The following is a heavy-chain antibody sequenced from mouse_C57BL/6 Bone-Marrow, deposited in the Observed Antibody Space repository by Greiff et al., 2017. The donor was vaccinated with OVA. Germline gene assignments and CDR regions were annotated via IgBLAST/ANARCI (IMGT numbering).Heavy chain of an antibody. V-gene: IGHV5-4*01. CDR2: ISDGGSYT. Sequence: EVKLVESGGGLVKPGGSLKLSCAASGFTFSSYAMSWVRQTPEKRLEWVATISDGGSYTYYPDNVKGRFTISRDNAKNNLYLQMSHLKSEDTAMYYCARDYYGSSVFDYWGQGTTLTVSS. CDR3: ARDYYGSSVFDY. D-gene: IGHD1-1*01. J-gene: IGHJ2*01. CDR1: GFTFSSYA.